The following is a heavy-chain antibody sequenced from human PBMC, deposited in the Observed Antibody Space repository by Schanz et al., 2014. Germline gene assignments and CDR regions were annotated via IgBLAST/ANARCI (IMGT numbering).Heavy chain of an antibody. CDR3: ARLLGYSYGHYYYYGMDV. D-gene: IGHD5-18*01. Sequence: QVQLVQSGSEVKKPGSSVKVSCKASGGTFSSYAITWVRQAPGQGLEWMGRISPILGIANYAQKFQGRVTITAAKLTSTAYMELSSLRSEDTAVYYCARLLGYSYGHYYYYGMDVWGQGTTVTVSS. V-gene: IGHV1-69*04. CDR2: ISPILGIA. J-gene: IGHJ6*02. CDR1: GGTFSSYA.